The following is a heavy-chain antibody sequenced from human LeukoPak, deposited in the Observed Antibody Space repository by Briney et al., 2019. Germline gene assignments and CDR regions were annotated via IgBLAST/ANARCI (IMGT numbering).Heavy chain of an antibody. Sequence: GGSLRLSCVASEFTFSNYWMSWVRQAPGKGLEWVANIKGDGSEKKYVDSVEGRFTISRDNAKNSLYLQMNSLRAEDTALYYCARDWTDVNGVGRALDYWGQGTLVTVSS. D-gene: IGHD3/OR15-3a*01. CDR3: ARDWTDVNGVGRALDY. J-gene: IGHJ4*01. CDR1: EFTFSNYW. V-gene: IGHV3-7*01. CDR2: IKGDGSEK.